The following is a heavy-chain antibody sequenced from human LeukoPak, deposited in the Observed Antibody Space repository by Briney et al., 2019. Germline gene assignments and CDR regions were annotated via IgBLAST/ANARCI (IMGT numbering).Heavy chain of an antibody. CDR1: GFTFSTYG. J-gene: IGHJ4*02. D-gene: IGHD2-2*01. CDR2: ISYDGSNK. V-gene: IGHV3-30*03. CDR3: ARPPPSCSSTSCYQQY. Sequence: PGGSLRFSCAASGFTFSTYGMHWVRQAPGKGLEWVAIISYDGSNKYYTDSVKGRFTISRDNSKNTLYLQMNSLRPEDTAVYYCARPPPSCSSTSCYQQYWGQGTLVTVSS.